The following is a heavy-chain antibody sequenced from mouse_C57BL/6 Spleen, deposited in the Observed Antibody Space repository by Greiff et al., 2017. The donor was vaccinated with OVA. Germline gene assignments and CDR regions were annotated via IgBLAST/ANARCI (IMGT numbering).Heavy chain of an antibody. D-gene: IGHD1-1*01. CDR3: ARHLDGSSYYFDY. CDR2: ISSGGSYT. V-gene: IGHV5-6*01. J-gene: IGHJ2*01. Sequence: EVMLVESGGDLVKPGGSLKLSCAASGFTFSSYGMSWVRQTPDKRLEWVATISSGGSYTYYPDSVKGRFTISRDNAKNTLYLQMSSLKSEDTAMYYCARHLDGSSYYFDYWGQGPTLTVSS. CDR1: GFTFSSYG.